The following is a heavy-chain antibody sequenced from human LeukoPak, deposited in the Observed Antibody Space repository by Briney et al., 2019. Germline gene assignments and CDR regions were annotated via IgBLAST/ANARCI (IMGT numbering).Heavy chain of an antibody. CDR1: GGTFNNYA. V-gene: IGHV1-69*13. CDR2: IIPIFGTA. D-gene: IGHD2-21*02. Sequence: GASVKVSCKASGGTFNNYAFSWVRQAPGQGLEWMGGIIPIFGTANHAEKFQGRVTITADESTSTAYMELSSLRSEDTALYYCARDHVAATALQGDYFDYWGQGTLVTVSS. CDR3: ARDHVAATALQGDYFDY. J-gene: IGHJ4*02.